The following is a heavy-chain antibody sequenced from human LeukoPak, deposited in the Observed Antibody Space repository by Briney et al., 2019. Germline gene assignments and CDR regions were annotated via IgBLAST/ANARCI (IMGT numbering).Heavy chain of an antibody. J-gene: IGHJ4*02. Sequence: GGSLRLSCAASGFTFSSNAMSWVRQAPGKGLEWVSGISGSGDSTYHIELVKGRFNISRDNSKNTLYLEMNSLRAEDTAVYYCAKYLAGGWYYIDCWGQGTLVTVSS. V-gene: IGHV3-23*01. CDR1: GFTFSSNA. D-gene: IGHD6-19*01. CDR3: AKYLAGGWYYIDC. CDR2: ISGSGDST.